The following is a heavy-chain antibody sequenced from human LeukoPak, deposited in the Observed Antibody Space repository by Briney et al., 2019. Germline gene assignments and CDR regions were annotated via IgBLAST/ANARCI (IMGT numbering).Heavy chain of an antibody. CDR2: IYFSGNT. D-gene: IGHD3-9*01. CDR3: ASGYFVHTFDF. Sequence: PSETLSLTCDVYGGSFSGYSWSWIRQPPGKGLEWIGSIYFSGNTYYNPSLKTRVTISIDTSKNQFSLKLTSVTAADTAIFYCASGYFVHTFDFWGQGTLGTVSS. CDR1: GGSFSGYS. V-gene: IGHV4-34*01. J-gene: IGHJ4*02.